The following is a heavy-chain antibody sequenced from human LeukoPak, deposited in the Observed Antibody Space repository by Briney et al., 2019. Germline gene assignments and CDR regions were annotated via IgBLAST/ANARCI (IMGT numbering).Heavy chain of an antibody. CDR3: AGSLSLVRGVIHYFDN. D-gene: IGHD3-10*01. Sequence: ASVKVSCKASGYTLPNYDINWVRQATGQGLEWMGWMNPDIGNTAYVQKFQGRVTMTRHTSISTAYMELSSLRSEDPAVYYCAGSLSLVRGVIHYFDNWGQGTLVTVSS. CDR2: MNPDIGNT. J-gene: IGHJ4*02. V-gene: IGHV1-8*01. CDR1: GYTLPNYD.